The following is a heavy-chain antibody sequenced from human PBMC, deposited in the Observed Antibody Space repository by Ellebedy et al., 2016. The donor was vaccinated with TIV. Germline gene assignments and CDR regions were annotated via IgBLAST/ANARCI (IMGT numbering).Heavy chain of an antibody. D-gene: IGHD5-18*01. CDR1: GFTFSSYS. J-gene: IGHJ4*02. V-gene: IGHV3-21*01. CDR2: ISSSSSYI. Sequence: PGGSLRLSCAASGFTFSSYSMNWVRQAPGKGLEWVSSISSSSSYIYYAASVKGRFTISRDNAKKSLFLQRTSLRAEDTAVYYCARDASPDTSMVYYFDYWGQGTLVTVSS. CDR3: ARDASPDTSMVYYFDY.